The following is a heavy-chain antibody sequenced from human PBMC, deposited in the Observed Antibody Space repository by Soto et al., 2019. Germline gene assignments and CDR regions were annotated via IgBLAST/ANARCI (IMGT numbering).Heavy chain of an antibody. D-gene: IGHD1-26*01. CDR1: GFTFSSYA. Sequence: EVQLLESGGGLVQPGGSLRLSCAASGFTFSSYAMSWVRQAPGKGLEWVSGISGSGGSTYYADSVKGRFTISRDNSKNTLYLQMNSLRAEDTAVYYCARDMGRSGNYGHFDYWGQGTLVTVSS. V-gene: IGHV3-23*01. CDR3: ARDMGRSGNYGHFDY. J-gene: IGHJ4*02. CDR2: ISGSGGST.